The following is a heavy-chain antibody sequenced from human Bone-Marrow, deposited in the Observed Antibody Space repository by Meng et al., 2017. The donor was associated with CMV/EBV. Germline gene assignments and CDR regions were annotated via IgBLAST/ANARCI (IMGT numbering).Heavy chain of an antibody. D-gene: IGHD4-11*01. J-gene: IGHJ5*02. Sequence: VEWWVAGGGLVQAGGSLSLSCAASGFSFSSYAMSWVRQAPGKGLEWVSAISGSGGSTYYADSVKGRFTISRDNSKNTLYLQMNSLRAEDTAVYYCAKNRYSNYVGIDPWGQGTLVTVSS. CDR1: GFSFSSYA. CDR2: ISGSGGST. V-gene: IGHV3-23*01. CDR3: AKNRYSNYVGIDP.